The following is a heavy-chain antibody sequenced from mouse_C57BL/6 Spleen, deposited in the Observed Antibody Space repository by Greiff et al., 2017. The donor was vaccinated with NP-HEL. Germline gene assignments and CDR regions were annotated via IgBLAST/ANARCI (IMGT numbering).Heavy chain of an antibody. D-gene: IGHD2-3*01. J-gene: IGHJ2*01. CDR1: GYTFTSYW. CDR3: ARGGDGSFDY. V-gene: IGHV1-59*01. Sequence: VQLQQPGAELVRPGTSVKLSCKASGYTFTSYWMHWVKQRPGQGLEWIGVIDPSDSYTNYNQKFKGKATLTVDTSSSTAYMQLSSLTSEDSAVYYCARGGDGSFDYWGQGTTLTVSS. CDR2: IDPSDSYT.